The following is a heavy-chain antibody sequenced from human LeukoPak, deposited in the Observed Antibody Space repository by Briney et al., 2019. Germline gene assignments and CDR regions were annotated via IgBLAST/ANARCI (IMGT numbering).Heavy chain of an antibody. CDR2: ITWNRDNI. CDR1: EFTFDDYA. CDR3: AKDLSSAITSALVLDV. Sequence: PGGSLRLSCAASEFTFDDYAMHWVRQAPGKGLEWVSGITWNRDNIGYGDSVKGRFTITRDNVKNVLYLQMTSLRPEDTALYYCAKDLSSAITSALVLDVWGQGTTVIVSS. V-gene: IGHV3-9*01. J-gene: IGHJ6*02. D-gene: IGHD3-22*01.